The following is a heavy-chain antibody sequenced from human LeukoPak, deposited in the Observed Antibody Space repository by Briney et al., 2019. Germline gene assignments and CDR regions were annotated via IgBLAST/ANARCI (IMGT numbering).Heavy chain of an antibody. CDR2: INPSGGST. CDR1: GYTFTSYY. V-gene: IGHV1-46*01. Sequence: GASVKVSCKASGYTFTSYYMHWVRQAPGQGLEWMGIINPSGGSTSYAQKFQGRVTMTSDTSTSTVYMELSSLRSEDTAVYYCARGRYCSSTSCYDFDYWGQGTLVTVSS. CDR3: ARGRYCSSTSCYDFDY. D-gene: IGHD2-2*01. J-gene: IGHJ4*02.